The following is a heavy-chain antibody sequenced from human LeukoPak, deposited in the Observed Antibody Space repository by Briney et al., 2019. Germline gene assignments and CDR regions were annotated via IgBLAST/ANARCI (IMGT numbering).Heavy chain of an antibody. D-gene: IGHD1-14*01. V-gene: IGHV3-74*01. J-gene: IGHJ4*02. CDR2: IYTDGSST. CDR3: ARGASNRFDY. CDR1: GFTFSNFW. Sequence: GGSLRLSCAASGFTFSNFWMHWVRQAPGKGLVWASRIYTDGSSTNYADSVKGRFTISRDNAKNTLYLQMNSLRGEDTAVYYCARGASNRFDYWGQGTLVTVSS.